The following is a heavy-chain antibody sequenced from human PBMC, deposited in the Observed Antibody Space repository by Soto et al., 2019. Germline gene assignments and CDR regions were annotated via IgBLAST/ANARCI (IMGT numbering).Heavy chain of an antibody. Sequence: ASLKLSCKASGYTFTSYDSNWVRQATGQGLEWMGWMNPNSGNTGYAQKFQGRVTMTRNTSISTAYMELSSLRSEDTAVYYCARANGEYYDILTGSFDYWGQGTLVTVSS. CDR1: GYTFTSYD. CDR3: ARANGEYYDILTGSFDY. D-gene: IGHD3-9*01. V-gene: IGHV1-8*01. CDR2: MNPNSGNT. J-gene: IGHJ4*02.